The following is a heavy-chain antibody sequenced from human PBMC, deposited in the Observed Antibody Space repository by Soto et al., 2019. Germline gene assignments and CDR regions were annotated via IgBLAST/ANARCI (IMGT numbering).Heavy chain of an antibody. CDR3: AKVVKTGTARYYFDY. CDR2: ISGSGGST. J-gene: IGHJ4*02. CDR1: GFTFSTYD. D-gene: IGHD1-1*01. V-gene: IGHV3-23*01. Sequence: GGSLRLSCAASGFTFSTYDMSWVRQAPGKGLELVSGISGSGGSTYNADSVKGRFTISRDNSKNTLYLQMNNVRAEDTAVYYCAKVVKTGTARYYFDYWGQGTLVTVSS.